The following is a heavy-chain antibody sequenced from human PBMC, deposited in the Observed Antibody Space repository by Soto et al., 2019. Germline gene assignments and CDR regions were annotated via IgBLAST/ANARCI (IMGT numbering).Heavy chain of an antibody. D-gene: IGHD6-19*01. Sequence: ASVKVSCKASGYTFTNYHIYWVRQAPGQGLEWMGIINPGRGSTTYAHKFQGRVTMTRDTSTSTVYMELDSLRSDDTAVYYCARDELGGGIAVQDAFDIWGQGTMVTVSS. CDR1: GYTFTNYH. J-gene: IGHJ3*02. CDR2: INPGRGST. V-gene: IGHV1-46*01. CDR3: ARDELGGGIAVQDAFDI.